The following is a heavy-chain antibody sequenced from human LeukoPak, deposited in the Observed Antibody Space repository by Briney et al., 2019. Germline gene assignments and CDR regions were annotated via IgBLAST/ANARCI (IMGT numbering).Heavy chain of an antibody. D-gene: IGHD3-9*01. CDR2: ISGFGGET. Sequence: GSLRLSSASAGLTFWNSAISWVRRAPGKGLEWVSTISGFGGETFYADSVKGRFSLSRDNSKHTLSLEMNSLRAEDTAVYYFEEGGHDSFFDPWGQGTLVTVSS. V-gene: IGHV3-23*01. CDR3: EEGGHDSFFDP. J-gene: IGHJ5*02. CDR1: GLTFWNSA.